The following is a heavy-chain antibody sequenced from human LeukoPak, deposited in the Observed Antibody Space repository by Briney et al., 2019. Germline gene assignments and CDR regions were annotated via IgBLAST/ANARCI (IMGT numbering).Heavy chain of an antibody. CDR2: ISGSGGST. CDR1: GFTFSSYA. CDR3: ARVASNYDFDY. V-gene: IGHV3-23*01. Sequence: GGSLRLSCAASGFTFSSYAMSWVRQAPGKGLEWVSAISGSGGSTYYADSVKGRFTISRDNAQNSLYLQMNSLRAEDTALYYCARVASNYDFDYWGQGTLVSVSS. D-gene: IGHD4-11*01. J-gene: IGHJ4*02.